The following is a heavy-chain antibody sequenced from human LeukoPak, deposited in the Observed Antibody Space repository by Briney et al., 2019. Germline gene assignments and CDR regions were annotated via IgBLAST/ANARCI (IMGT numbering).Heavy chain of an antibody. CDR1: GYTFTSYD. D-gene: IGHD7-27*01. V-gene: IGHV1-8*01. CDR2: MSPNSGDT. J-gene: IGHJ4*02. CDR3: ARGPPNWGYDY. Sequence: ASVKVSCKASGYTFTSYDFNWVRQATGQRPEWMGWMSPNSGDTGYAQKFQDRVTMTRNTSISTAYMELSSLRSDDTAVYYCARGPPNWGYDYWGPGTLVIVSS.